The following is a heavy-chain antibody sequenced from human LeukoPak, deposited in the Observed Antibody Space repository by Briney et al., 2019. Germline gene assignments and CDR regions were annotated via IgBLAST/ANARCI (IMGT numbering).Heavy chain of an antibody. D-gene: IGHD3-22*01. CDR3: ARAYYHDSSGYYFPVDY. Sequence: ASVKVSCKASGYTFTNYYIHWVRQAPGQGLEWVGMINPSGGRTSYAQRFQGRVTMTRDTSTSTVYMELSSLRSEDTAVYYCARAYYHDSSGYYFPVDYWGQGTLVTVSS. V-gene: IGHV1-46*01. J-gene: IGHJ4*02. CDR2: INPSGGRT. CDR1: GYTFTNYY.